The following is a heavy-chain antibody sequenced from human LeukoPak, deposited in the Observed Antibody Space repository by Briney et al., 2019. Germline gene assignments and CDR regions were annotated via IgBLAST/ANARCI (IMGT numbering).Heavy chain of an antibody. Sequence: SETLSLTCAVYGGSFSGYYWSWIRQPPGKGLEWIGEISHSGSTNYNPSLKSRVTISVDTSKNQFSLKLSSVTAADTAVYYCARAFGPWGQGTLVTVSS. D-gene: IGHD3-16*01. CDR2: ISHSGST. J-gene: IGHJ5*02. CDR1: GGSFSGYY. V-gene: IGHV4-34*01. CDR3: ARAFGP.